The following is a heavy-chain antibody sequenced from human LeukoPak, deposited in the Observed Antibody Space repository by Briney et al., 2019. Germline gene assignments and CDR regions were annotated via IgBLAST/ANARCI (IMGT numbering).Heavy chain of an antibody. CDR3: ARVVEWDQTRARDYYYYYMDV. CDR1: GFTFSSYE. Sequence: GGSLRLSCAASGFTFSSYEMNWVRQAPGKGLEWVSSISSSSSYIYYADSVKGRFTISRDNAKNSLYLQMNSLRAEDTAVYYCARVVEWDQTRARDYYYYYMDVWGKGTTVTVSS. CDR2: ISSSSSYI. V-gene: IGHV3-21*01. D-gene: IGHD3-3*01. J-gene: IGHJ6*03.